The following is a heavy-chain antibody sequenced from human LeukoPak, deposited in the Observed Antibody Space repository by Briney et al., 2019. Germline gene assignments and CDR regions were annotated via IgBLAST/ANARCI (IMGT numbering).Heavy chain of an antibody. CDR1: GFTFSDYS. CDR3: ARVYCSGANCYSGFDY. J-gene: IGHJ4*02. D-gene: IGHD2-15*01. Sequence: GGSLRLSCAASGFTFSDYSMNWVRQAPGRGLEWVSSISSTSTYIKYADSVKGRFTISRDNAKNSLYLQMNSLRAEDSAVYYCARVYCSGANCYSGFDYWGQGTLVTVSS. V-gene: IGHV3-21*01. CDR2: ISSTSTYI.